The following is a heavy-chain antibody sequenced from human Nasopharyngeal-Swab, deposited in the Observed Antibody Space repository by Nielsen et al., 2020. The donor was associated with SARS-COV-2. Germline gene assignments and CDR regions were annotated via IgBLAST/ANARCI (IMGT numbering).Heavy chain of an antibody. CDR2: ISYDGSKK. D-gene: IGHD6-19*01. V-gene: IGHV3-30*03. Sequence: GESLKISCAASGFTFGYYGMRWVRQAPGKGLEWVAVISYDGSKKYYVDSVKGRLTISRDNSKNTLYLQMNSLRAEDTAVYYCARDIGHSSGWYSYYSYGMDVWGQGTTVTVSS. CDR1: GFTFGYYG. J-gene: IGHJ6*02. CDR3: ARDIGHSSGWYSYYSYGMDV.